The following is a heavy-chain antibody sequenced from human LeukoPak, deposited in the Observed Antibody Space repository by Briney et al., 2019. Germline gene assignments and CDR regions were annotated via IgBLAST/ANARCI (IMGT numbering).Heavy chain of an antibody. CDR1: GYTFTSYA. Sequence: GASVKVSCKASGYTFTSYAMHWVRQAPGQRLEWMGWINAGNGNTKYSQKFQGRVTITADESTSTAYMELSSLRSEDTAVYYCARVQRVTPMYNWFDPWGQGTLVTVSS. CDR2: INAGNGNT. D-gene: IGHD2-21*02. J-gene: IGHJ5*02. V-gene: IGHV1-3*01. CDR3: ARVQRVTPMYNWFDP.